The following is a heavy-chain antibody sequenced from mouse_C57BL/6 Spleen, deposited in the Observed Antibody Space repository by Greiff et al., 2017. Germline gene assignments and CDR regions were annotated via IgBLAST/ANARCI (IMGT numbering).Heavy chain of an antibody. CDR2: INPSNGGT. CDR1: GYTFTSYW. Sequence: QVQLQQPGTELVKPGASVKLSCKASGYTFTSYWMHWVKQRPGQGLEWIGNINPSNGGTNYNEKFKSKATLTVDKSSSTAYMQLSSLTSEDAAVYYCARSGTTVVNFDYWGQGTTLTVSS. V-gene: IGHV1-53*01. CDR3: ARSGTTVVNFDY. D-gene: IGHD1-1*01. J-gene: IGHJ2*01.